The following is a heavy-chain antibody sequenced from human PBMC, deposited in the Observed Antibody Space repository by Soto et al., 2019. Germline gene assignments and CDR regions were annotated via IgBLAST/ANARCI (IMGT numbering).Heavy chain of an antibody. CDR2: INSDGSDA. CDR3: LSAVHY. Sequence: EVQLVESGGDIVQPGGSLRLSCAASGFTFSSYWMYWVRQAPGKGLVWVSRINSDGSDARYADFVKGRFTISRDNAKDTLYLQMNSLRLYHTSFYYCLSAVHYWGQGTLVTVSS. CDR1: GFTFSSYW. J-gene: IGHJ4*02. V-gene: IGHV3-74*01.